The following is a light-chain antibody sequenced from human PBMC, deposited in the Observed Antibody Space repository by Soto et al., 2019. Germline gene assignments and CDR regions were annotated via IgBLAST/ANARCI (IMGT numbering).Light chain of an antibody. CDR1: SSDVGSYNL. CDR3: CSYAGSSPVV. V-gene: IGLV2-23*01. J-gene: IGLJ2*01. CDR2: EGS. Sequence: QSVLTQPASVSGSPGQSITISCTGTSSDVGSYNLVSWYQEYPGKAPKLMIYEGSKRPSGISNRFSGSKSGNTASLTISGLQAEDEADYYCCSYAGSSPVVFGGGTKLTVL.